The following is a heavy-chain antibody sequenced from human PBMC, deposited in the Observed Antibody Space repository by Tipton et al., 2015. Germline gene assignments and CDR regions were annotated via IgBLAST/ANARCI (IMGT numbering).Heavy chain of an antibody. Sequence: RSLRLSCAVTGFNFDDYAMHWVRQTPGKALEWVSGITWNSDDIGYADSVQGRFSISRDNAKNSLYLQMDSVRPEDTALYYCAKDFYGGNSGIQLDYWGQGTQVTVSS. D-gene: IGHD4-23*01. CDR3: AKDFYGGNSGIQLDY. CDR1: GFNFDDYA. CDR2: ITWNSDDI. J-gene: IGHJ4*02. V-gene: IGHV3-9*01.